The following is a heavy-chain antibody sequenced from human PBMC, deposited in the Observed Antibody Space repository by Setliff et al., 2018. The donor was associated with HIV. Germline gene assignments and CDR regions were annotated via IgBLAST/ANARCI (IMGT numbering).Heavy chain of an antibody. D-gene: IGHD2-8*01. CDR1: GGSISSRSYY. CDR3: ARDSPDGLDY. Sequence: SETLSLTCTVSGGSISSRSYYWSWLRQPAGKGLEWIGRIYSNGKTDYNPSLKSRVTISEDTSKNQFSLKVNSVTAADTAMYFCARDSPDGLDYWGQGSLVTVSS. CDR2: IYSNGKT. J-gene: IGHJ4*02. V-gene: IGHV4-61*02.